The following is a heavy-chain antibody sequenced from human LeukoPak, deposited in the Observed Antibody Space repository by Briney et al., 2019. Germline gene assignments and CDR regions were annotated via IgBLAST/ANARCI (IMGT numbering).Heavy chain of an antibody. V-gene: IGHV3-15*01. CDR2: IISETSGGTT. CDR1: GLTFANAW. D-gene: IGHD5-18*01. Sequence: GGSRTLSCAASGLTFANAWMSWVRQAPGKGLEWVARIISETSGGTTDYAAPVKGRFTISRDDSKTTLYLQMNSLKTEDTAVYYCTTYRYNYGSTGYSYFDFWGQGTLVTVSS. CDR3: TTYRYNYGSTGYSYFDF. J-gene: IGHJ4*02.